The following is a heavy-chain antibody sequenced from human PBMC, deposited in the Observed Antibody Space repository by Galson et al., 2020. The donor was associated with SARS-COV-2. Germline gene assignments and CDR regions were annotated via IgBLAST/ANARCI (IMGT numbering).Heavy chain of an antibody. J-gene: IGHJ6*03. V-gene: IGHV2-26*01. CDR1: GFSLSNARMG. CDR3: ARQMYYYGSGSFDYYYYMDV. Sequence: SGPTLVKPTETLTLTCTVSGFSLSNARMGVSWIRQPPGKALEWLAHIFSNDEKSYSTSLQSRLTISKDTSKNQVVLTMTNMDPVDTATYYCARQMYYYGSGSFDYYYYMDVWGKGTTVTVSS. D-gene: IGHD3-10*01. CDR2: IFSNDEK.